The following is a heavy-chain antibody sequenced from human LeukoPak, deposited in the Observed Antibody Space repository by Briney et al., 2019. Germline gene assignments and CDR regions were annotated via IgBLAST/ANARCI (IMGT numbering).Heavy chain of an antibody. J-gene: IGHJ4*02. CDR1: GGSISSYY. CDR3: ATGDDSFDN. V-gene: IGHV4-4*07. Sequence: PSETLSLACTISGGSISSYYWSWFRQPAGKGLEWIGRMYISGSTDYNPSLKSRVTLSVDKSKNQFSLNLRSVTAADTAVYYCATGDDSFDNWGQGTVVTVSS. CDR2: MYISGST. D-gene: IGHD3-10*01.